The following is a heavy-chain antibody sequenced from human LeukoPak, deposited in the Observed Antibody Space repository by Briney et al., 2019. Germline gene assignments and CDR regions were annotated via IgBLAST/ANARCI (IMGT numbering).Heavy chain of an antibody. D-gene: IGHD4-23*01. CDR2: IDPSDSYT. J-gene: IGHJ4*02. CDR3: ARFLFDGNSRCFDY. CDR1: GYSFTTYW. Sequence: GESLKISCKGSGYSFTTYWITWVRQMPGKGLEWMGSIDPSDSYTNYSPSFQGHVTISADKSITTAYLQWSSLKASDTAMYYCARFLFDGNSRCFDYWGQGTLVTVSS. V-gene: IGHV5-10-1*01.